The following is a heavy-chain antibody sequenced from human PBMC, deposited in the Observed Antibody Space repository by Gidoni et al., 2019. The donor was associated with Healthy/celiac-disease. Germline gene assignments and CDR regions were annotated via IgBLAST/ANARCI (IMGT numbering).Heavy chain of an antibody. Sequence: QVTLKESGPALVKPTQTLTLTCTFPGFSLSTSGMRVSWIRQPPGKALEWLARIDWDDDKFYSTSLKTRLTISKDTSKNQVVLTMTNMDPVDTATYYCARIPGSGWYGYFDYWGQGTLVTVSS. CDR2: IDWDDDK. J-gene: IGHJ4*02. D-gene: IGHD6-19*01. V-gene: IGHV2-70*04. CDR1: GFSLSTSGMR. CDR3: ARIPGSGWYGYFDY.